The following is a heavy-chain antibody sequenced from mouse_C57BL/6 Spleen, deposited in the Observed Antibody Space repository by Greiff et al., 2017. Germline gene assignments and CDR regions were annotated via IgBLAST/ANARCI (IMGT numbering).Heavy chain of an antibody. V-gene: IGHV5-9-1*02. CDR2: ISSGGDYI. CDR1: GFTFSSYA. CDR3: TREGGSSYLFDY. Sequence: EVKLVESGEGLVKPGGSLKLSCAASGFTFSSYAMSWVRQTPEKRLEWVAYISSGGDYIYYADTVKGRFTISRDNARNTLYLQMSSLKSEDTAMYYSTREGGSSYLFDYWGQGTTLTVSS. D-gene: IGHD1-1*01. J-gene: IGHJ2*01.